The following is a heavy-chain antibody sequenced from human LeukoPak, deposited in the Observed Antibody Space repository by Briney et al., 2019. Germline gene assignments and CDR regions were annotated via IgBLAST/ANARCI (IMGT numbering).Heavy chain of an antibody. CDR2: ISAHNGNT. CDR1: GYTFTNYG. D-gene: IGHD2-15*01. CDR3: GRDCSGGSCYSLVRYGMDV. J-gene: IGHJ6*02. Sequence: ASVKVSCKASGYTFTNYGISWVRQARGQGLEWMGWISAHNGNTNYAQKLQGRVTMTTDTSTSTAYMELTSLRSDDTAVYYCGRDCSGGSCYSLVRYGMDVWGQGTTVTVFS. V-gene: IGHV1-18*01.